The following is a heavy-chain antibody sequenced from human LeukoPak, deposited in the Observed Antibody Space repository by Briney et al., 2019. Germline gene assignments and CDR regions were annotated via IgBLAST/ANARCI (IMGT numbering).Heavy chain of an antibody. CDR2: ITPNSGGT. D-gene: IGHD5-12*01. CDR1: GYTFTGYY. J-gene: IGHJ4*02. V-gene: IGHV1-2*06. CDR3: ARGPRGYSGYDIDY. Sequence: ASVKVSCKTSGYTFTGYYMHWVRQAPGQGLEWMGRITPNSGGTKYAQKFQGRVTMTRDTSIGTAYMELSSLRSDDTAVYYCARGPRGYSGYDIDYWGQGTMVTVSS.